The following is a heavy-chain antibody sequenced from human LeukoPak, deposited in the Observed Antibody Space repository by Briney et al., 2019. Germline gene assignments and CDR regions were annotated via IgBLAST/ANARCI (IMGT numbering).Heavy chain of an antibody. D-gene: IGHD6-19*01. J-gene: IGHJ4*02. CDR2: IYPDGKA. Sequence: GGSLRLSCAASGVTVSTIYMGWVRQAPGKGLDWVSVIYPDGKAYYAESVKGRFTISWDSSDNTLFLQMNSLRAEDTAVYYCATLKGWYGKGCFDYWGQGTLVTVSS. CDR3: ATLKGWYGKGCFDY. CDR1: GVTVSTIY. V-gene: IGHV3-53*01.